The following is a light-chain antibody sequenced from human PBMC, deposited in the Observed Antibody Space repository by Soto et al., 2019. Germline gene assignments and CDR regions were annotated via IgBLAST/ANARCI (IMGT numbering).Light chain of an antibody. Sequence: EIVFTQSTHTLSLSPGQRATLSCRARQSVTGNYLAWYQQKPGQAPRLLIYGASSRATGIPDRFSGSGSGTDLTLTISRLEPEDVAVYYCQQYGSSPRITFGQGTRLDIK. CDR3: QQYGSSPRIT. CDR2: GAS. J-gene: IGKJ5*01. CDR1: QSVTGNY. V-gene: IGKV3-20*01.